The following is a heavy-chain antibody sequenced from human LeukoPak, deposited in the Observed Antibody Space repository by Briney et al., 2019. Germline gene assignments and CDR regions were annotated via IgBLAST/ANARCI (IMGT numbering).Heavy chain of an antibody. CDR3: ARGFDTYYYGSALLFDP. V-gene: IGHV4-34*01. Sequence: SETLSLTCAVYGGSFSGYYWSWIRQPPGKGLEWIGEINHSGSTNYNPSLKSRVTISVDTSKNQFSLKLSSVTAADTAVYYCARGFDTYYYGSALLFDPWAREPWSPSPQ. CDR1: GGSFSGYY. J-gene: IGHJ5*02. D-gene: IGHD3-10*01. CDR2: INHSGST.